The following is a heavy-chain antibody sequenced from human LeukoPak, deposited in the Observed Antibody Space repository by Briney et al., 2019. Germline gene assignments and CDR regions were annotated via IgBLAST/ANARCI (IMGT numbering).Heavy chain of an antibody. CDR2: INAGNGNT. Sequence: GASVKVSCKASGYTFTSYAMHWVRQAPGQRLEWMGWINAGNGNTKYSQKFQGRVTITRDTSASTACMELSSLRSEDTAVYYCARGTQWLGGYGMDVWGQGTTVTVSS. CDR1: GYTFTSYA. V-gene: IGHV1-3*01. J-gene: IGHJ6*02. D-gene: IGHD6-19*01. CDR3: ARGTQWLGGYGMDV.